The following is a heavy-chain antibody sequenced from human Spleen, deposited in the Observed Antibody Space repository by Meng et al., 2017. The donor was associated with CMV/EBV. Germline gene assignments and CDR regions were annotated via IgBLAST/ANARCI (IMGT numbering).Heavy chain of an antibody. CDR3: ASNRAPSYNWNPTALFDY. J-gene: IGHJ4*02. Sequence: GESLKISCAASGFTFSSKTMHWVRQAPGKGLEWVALISYDGSDKYYADSVKGRFTISRDNSKNTLYLQMNSLRAEDTAVYYCASNRAPSYNWNPTALFDYWGQGTLVTVSS. CDR2: ISYDGSDK. CDR1: GFTFSSKT. V-gene: IGHV3-30*04. D-gene: IGHD1-20*01.